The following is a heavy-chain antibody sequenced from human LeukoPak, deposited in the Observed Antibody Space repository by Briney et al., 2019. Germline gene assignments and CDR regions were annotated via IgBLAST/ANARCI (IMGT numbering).Heavy chain of an antibody. D-gene: IGHD3-3*01. J-gene: IGHJ4*02. Sequence: PGGSLRPSCAASGFTFSSYAMSWVRQAPGKGLEWVSAISGSGGSTYYADSVKGRFTISRDNSKNTLYLQMNSLRAEDTAVYYCAKEGGNLEWLFHAYYSDYWGQGTLVTVSS. CDR3: AKEGGNLEWLFHAYYSDY. CDR1: GFTFSSYA. V-gene: IGHV3-23*01. CDR2: ISGSGGST.